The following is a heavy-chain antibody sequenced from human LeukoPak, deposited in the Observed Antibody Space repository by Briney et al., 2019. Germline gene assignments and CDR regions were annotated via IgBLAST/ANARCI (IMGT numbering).Heavy chain of an antibody. D-gene: IGHD2-21*02. CDR1: GFTFSSYW. J-gene: IGHJ4*02. Sequence: PGGSLRLSCAASGFTFSSYWVSWVRQAPGKGLEWVANIKQDGSEKYYVDSVKGRFTISRDNAKNSLYLQMNSLRAEDTAVYYCARGVTGDIYYFDYWGQGTLVTVSS. V-gene: IGHV3-7*01. CDR3: ARGVTGDIYYFDY. CDR2: IKQDGSEK.